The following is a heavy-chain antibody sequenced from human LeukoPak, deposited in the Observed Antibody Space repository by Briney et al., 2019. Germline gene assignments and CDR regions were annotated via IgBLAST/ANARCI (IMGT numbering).Heavy chain of an antibody. CDR2: ICFDGSNK. CDR1: GFTFHNYA. J-gene: IGHJ6*02. CDR3: ASQHKPRNERYYGMDV. V-gene: IGHV3-33*01. Sequence: PGGSLRLSCAASGFTFHNYAMAWVRQAPGKGLEWVAVICFDGSNKYYADSVRGRFTIPRDNSKNTLYLQMSSLRAEDTAVYYCASQHKPRNERYYGMDVWGQGTTVTVSS. D-gene: IGHD1-1*01.